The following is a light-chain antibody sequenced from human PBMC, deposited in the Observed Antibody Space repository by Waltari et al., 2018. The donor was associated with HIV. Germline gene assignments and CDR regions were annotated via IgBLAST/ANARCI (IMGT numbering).Light chain of an antibody. V-gene: IGLV2-14*01. CDR1: NSDIGGYNY. J-gene: IGLJ3*02. CDR2: EVT. Sequence: QSALTQPASVSGSPGQSITISCTGTNSDIGGYNYVSWYQQHPGKAPKLLIYEVTHRPSGISYHFSGSKSGNTASMTISGLQAEDEADYYCSSYTTTTTILFGGGTKVTVL. CDR3: SSYTTTTTIL.